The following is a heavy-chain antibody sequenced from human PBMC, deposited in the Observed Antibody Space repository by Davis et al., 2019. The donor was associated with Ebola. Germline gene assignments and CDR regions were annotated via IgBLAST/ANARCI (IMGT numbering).Heavy chain of an antibody. D-gene: IGHD3-10*01. J-gene: IGHJ6*02. CDR3: AATMVRGVINPYYYYYGMDV. CDR1: GGSFSGYY. Sequence: ETLSLTCAVYGGSFSGYYWSWVRQAPGKGLEWVSVIYSGGSTYYADSVKGRFTISRDNSKNTLYLQMNSLRAEDTAVYYCAATMVRGVINPYYYYYGMDVWGQGTTVTVSS. CDR2: IYSGGST. V-gene: IGHV3-66*02.